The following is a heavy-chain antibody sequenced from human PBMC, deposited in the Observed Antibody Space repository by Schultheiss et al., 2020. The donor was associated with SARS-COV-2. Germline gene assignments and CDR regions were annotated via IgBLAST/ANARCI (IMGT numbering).Heavy chain of an antibody. CDR1: GFTFDDYT. CDR3: ARSGSYKPYFDY. CDR2: IKQDGSEK. Sequence: GGSLRLSCAASGFTFDDYTMHWVRQAPGKGLEWVANIKQDGSEKYYVDSVKGRFTISRDNSKNTLYLQMNSLRAEDTAVYYCARSGSYKPYFDYWGQGTLVTVSS. D-gene: IGHD1-26*01. V-gene: IGHV3-7*01. J-gene: IGHJ4*02.